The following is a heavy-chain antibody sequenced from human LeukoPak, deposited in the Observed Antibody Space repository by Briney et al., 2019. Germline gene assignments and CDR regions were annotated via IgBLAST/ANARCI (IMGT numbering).Heavy chain of an antibody. V-gene: IGHV3-30-3*01. CDR2: ISYDGSNK. CDR3: ARASSLILLLPPSYYFDY. J-gene: IGHJ4*02. CDR1: GFTFSSYA. Sequence: GRSLRLSCAASGFTFSSYAMHWVRQAPGKGLEWVAVISYDGSNKYYADSVKGRFTISRDNSKNTLYLQMNSLRAEDTAVYYCARASSLILLLPPSYYFDYWGQGTLVTVSS. D-gene: IGHD3-10*01.